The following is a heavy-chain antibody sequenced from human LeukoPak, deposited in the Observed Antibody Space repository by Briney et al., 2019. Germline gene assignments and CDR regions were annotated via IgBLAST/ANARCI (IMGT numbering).Heavy chain of an antibody. Sequence: SETLSLTCTVSGGSISSYYWSWIRQPPGKGLEWIGYIYYSGSTNYNPSLKSRVTISVDTSKNQFSLKLSSVTAADTAVYYCARGPRLAMVRGVSIAFDIWGQGTMVTVSS. J-gene: IGHJ3*02. CDR1: GGSISSYY. CDR3: ARGPRLAMVRGVSIAFDI. V-gene: IGHV4-59*12. CDR2: IYYSGST. D-gene: IGHD3-10*01.